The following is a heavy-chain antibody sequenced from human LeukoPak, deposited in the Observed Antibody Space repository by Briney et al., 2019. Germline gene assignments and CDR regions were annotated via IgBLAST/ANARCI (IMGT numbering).Heavy chain of an antibody. J-gene: IGHJ4*02. CDR3: VRDSTGWKPLDY. CDR1: GFTVSSNS. CDR2: INQDGSEI. D-gene: IGHD2-8*02. Sequence: GGSLRLSCTVSGFTVSSNSMTWVRQAPGKGLEWAANINQDGSEIKYMDSVKGRFTISRDSAKTSRYLQMNSLRTEDTAVYYCVRDSTGWKPLDYWGQGMLVAVSS. V-gene: IGHV3-7*01.